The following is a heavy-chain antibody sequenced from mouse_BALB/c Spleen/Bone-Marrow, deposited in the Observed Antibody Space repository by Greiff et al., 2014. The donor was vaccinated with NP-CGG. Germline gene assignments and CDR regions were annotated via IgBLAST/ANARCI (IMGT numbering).Heavy chain of an antibody. V-gene: IGHV2-9*02. CDR1: GFSLNSYG. Sequence: QGQLKESGPGLGAPSQSLSITCTVSGFSLNSYGVHWGRQPPGKGLGGVGVIWADGSTNYNSALMSRLSISKDNSKSQVFLKMNSLQTDDTAMYYCSRITTATGAMDYWGQGTSVTVSS. CDR3: SRITTATGAMDY. J-gene: IGHJ4*01. CDR2: IWADGST. D-gene: IGHD1-2*01.